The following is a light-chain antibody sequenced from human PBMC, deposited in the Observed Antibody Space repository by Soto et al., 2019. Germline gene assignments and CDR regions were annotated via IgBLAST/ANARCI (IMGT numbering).Light chain of an antibody. CDR3: QQYGSSPIT. V-gene: IGKV3-20*01. CDR2: GAS. Sequence: EVVLTQSPGTLSLSPGERATLSCRASQSIRRSYLAWYQEKPDQAPRLLIYGASYRATGIPDRFSGSGSGTYFTLTTNSLEPADFAVYFCQQYGSSPITFGRGTRLESK. CDR1: QSIRRSY. J-gene: IGKJ5*01.